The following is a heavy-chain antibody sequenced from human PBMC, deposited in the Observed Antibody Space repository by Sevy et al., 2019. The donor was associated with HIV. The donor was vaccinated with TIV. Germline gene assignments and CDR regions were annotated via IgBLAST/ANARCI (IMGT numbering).Heavy chain of an antibody. Sequence: GGSLRLSCAASGFTFSSYSMNWVRQAPGKGLEWVSSISSSCSYIYYADSVKGRFTISRDNAKNSLYLQMNSLRAEDTAVYYCARYQSRYYDILTGDYSSFDYWGQGTLVTVSS. CDR3: ARYQSRYYDILTGDYSSFDY. D-gene: IGHD3-9*01. J-gene: IGHJ4*02. V-gene: IGHV3-21*01. CDR1: GFTFSSYS. CDR2: ISSSCSYI.